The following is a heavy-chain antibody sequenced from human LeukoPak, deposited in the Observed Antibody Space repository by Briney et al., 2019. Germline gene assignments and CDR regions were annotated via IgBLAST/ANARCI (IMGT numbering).Heavy chain of an antibody. CDR3: AKAFDSSGYYYYYYYYMDV. V-gene: IGHV3-30*02. CDR1: GFTFSTYG. Sequence: GGSLRLSCAVSGFTFSTYGMHWVRQAPGKGLEWVAFIRYDGSNKYYADSVKGRFTISRDNSKNTLYLQMNSLRAEDTAVYYCAKAFDSSGYYYYYYYYMDVWGKGTTVTISS. J-gene: IGHJ6*03. CDR2: IRYDGSNK. D-gene: IGHD3-22*01.